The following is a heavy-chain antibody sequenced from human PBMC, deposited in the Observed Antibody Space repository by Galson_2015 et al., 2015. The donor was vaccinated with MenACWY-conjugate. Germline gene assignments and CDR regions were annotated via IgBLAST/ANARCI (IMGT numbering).Heavy chain of an antibody. CDR2: ISSSSSTT. CDR1: GFTFSSYS. Sequence: SLRLSCAASGFTFSSYSMNWVRQAPGKGLEWVSYISSSSSTTYYADSVKGRFTISRDNAKNTLYLQMNSLRDEDTAVYYCATEPRDMATTWFDSWGQGTLVTVSS. D-gene: IGHD5-24*01. CDR3: ATEPRDMATTWFDS. J-gene: IGHJ5*01. V-gene: IGHV3-48*02.